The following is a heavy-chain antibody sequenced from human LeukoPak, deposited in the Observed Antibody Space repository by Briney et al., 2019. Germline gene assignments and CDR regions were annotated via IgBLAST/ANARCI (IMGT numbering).Heavy chain of an antibody. V-gene: IGHV4-39*07. Sequence: SQTLSLTRTVSGGSISSGSYYWSWIRQPPGKGLEWIGSIYHSGSTYYNPSLKSRVTISVDTSKNQFSLNVSSVTAADMAVYYCARTPFWSGHNYWSQGILVTVSS. D-gene: IGHD3-3*01. J-gene: IGHJ4*02. CDR1: GGSISSGSYY. CDR2: IYHSGST. CDR3: ARTPFWSGHNY.